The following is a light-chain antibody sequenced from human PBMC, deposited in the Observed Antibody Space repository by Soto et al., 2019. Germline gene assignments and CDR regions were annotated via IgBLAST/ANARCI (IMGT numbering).Light chain of an antibody. Sequence: IRMTQSPSSLSASTVDRVTMTCRASQGISNSLAWFQQKPGKAPQGMIYGASSLQSGVPSRFSGSGSGTEFSLTISSLQPEDFATYYCLQHNSYPRTFGQGTKVDIK. CDR3: LQHNSYPRT. V-gene: IGKV1-16*01. CDR1: QGISNS. CDR2: GAS. J-gene: IGKJ1*01.